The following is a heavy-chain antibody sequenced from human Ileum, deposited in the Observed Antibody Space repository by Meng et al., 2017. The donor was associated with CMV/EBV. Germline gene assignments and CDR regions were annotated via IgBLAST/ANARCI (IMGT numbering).Heavy chain of an antibody. CDR2: IHYSGRT. D-gene: IGHD2-2*02. V-gene: IGHV4-59*01. CDR1: GGSISTYY. Sequence: SETLSLTCTVSGGSISTYYWSWIRQSPGKGMEWIGYIHYSGRTLYNPSLKSRVTLSLDTSKNQLSLKLTSATAVDTAIYYCASTLYPRRWLNWFDPWGQGTLVTVSS. CDR3: ASTLYPRRWLNWFDP. J-gene: IGHJ5*02.